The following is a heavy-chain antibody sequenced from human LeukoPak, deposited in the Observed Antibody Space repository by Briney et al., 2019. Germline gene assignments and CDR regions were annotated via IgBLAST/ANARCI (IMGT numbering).Heavy chain of an antibody. CDR1: GFTFSSYA. V-gene: IGHV3-23*01. J-gene: IGHJ2*01. CDR3: AKDRWLVGWYFDL. CDR2: ISGSGGST. Sequence: GGSLRLSCAASGFTFSSYAMSWVRQTPGKGLEWVSAISGSGGSTYYADSVKGRLTISRDNSKNTLYLQMNSLRAEDTAVYYCAKDRWLVGWYFDLWGRGTLVTVSS. D-gene: IGHD6-19*01.